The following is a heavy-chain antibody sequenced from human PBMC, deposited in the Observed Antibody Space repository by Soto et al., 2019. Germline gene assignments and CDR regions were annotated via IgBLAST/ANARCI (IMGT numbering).Heavy chain of an antibody. CDR1: GGSISSGGYS. Sequence: QLQLQESGSGLVKPSQTLSLTCAVSGGSISSGGYSWSWIRQPPGKGLEWIGYIYHSGSTYYNPSLKSRVTISVDRSKNQFSLRLSSVTAAATAVYYCARVVSGGWFDHWGQGTLVTVSS. CDR3: ARVVSGGWFDH. J-gene: IGHJ5*02. CDR2: IYHSGST. V-gene: IGHV4-30-2*01. D-gene: IGHD3-10*01.